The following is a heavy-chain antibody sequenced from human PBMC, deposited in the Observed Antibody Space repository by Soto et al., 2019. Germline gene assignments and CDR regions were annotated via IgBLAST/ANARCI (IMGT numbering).Heavy chain of an antibody. V-gene: IGHV2-5*02. D-gene: IGHD1-26*01. CDR2: IYWDDDK. CDR3: AHTTSWGALNYFDY. CDR1: GFSLSTSGMG. J-gene: IGHJ4*02. Sequence: QITLKESGPTLVKPTQTLTLTCTFSGFSLSTSGMGVGWIRQPPGKALEWLALIYWDDDKRYSPSLKSRLTITKATSNNQVVVTMTNMDPVDTATYYCAHTTSWGALNYFDYWGQGTLVTVSS.